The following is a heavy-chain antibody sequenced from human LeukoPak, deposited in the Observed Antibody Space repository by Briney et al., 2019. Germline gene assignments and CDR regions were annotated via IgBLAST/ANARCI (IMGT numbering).Heavy chain of an antibody. CDR3: ARDPDYYGSGTGGYFDN. V-gene: IGHV4-30-4*01. CDR2: IYYSGST. J-gene: IGHJ4*02. CDR1: GGSISSDDYY. D-gene: IGHD3-10*01. Sequence: SQTLSLTCTVSGGSISSDDYYWRWIRQPPGKGLEWIGYIYYSGSTFYNPSLKSRLTISVDPSKNQFSLRLTSVTAADTAVYYCARDPDYYGSGTGGYFDNWGQGTLVTVSS.